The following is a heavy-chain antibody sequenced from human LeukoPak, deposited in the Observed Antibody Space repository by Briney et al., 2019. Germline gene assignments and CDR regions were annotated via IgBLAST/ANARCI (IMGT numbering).Heavy chain of an antibody. J-gene: IGHJ4*02. D-gene: IGHD5-18*01. Sequence: ASVKVSCKASGYTFTSYGINWVRQAPGQGLEWMGWISTYNGDTNYAQKLQDRVTMTTDTSTSTAYMELRSLRSDDTAVYYCARGSGYGFSMGYWGQGTLVTVSS. CDR3: ARGSGYGFSMGY. CDR1: GYTFTSYG. V-gene: IGHV1-18*01. CDR2: ISTYNGDT.